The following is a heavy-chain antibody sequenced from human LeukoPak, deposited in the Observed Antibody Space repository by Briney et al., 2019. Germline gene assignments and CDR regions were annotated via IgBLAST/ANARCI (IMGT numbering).Heavy chain of an antibody. CDR3: ARVGGAPGYYFDY. V-gene: IGHV1-69*05. Sequence: SVKVSCKASGGTFSSYAISWVRQAPGQGLEWMGGIIPIFGTANYAQKFQGRVTITTDESTSTAYMDLSSLRSEDTAVYYCARVGGAPGYYFDYWGQGTLVTVSS. D-gene: IGHD4-23*01. CDR2: IIPIFGTA. J-gene: IGHJ4*02. CDR1: GGTFSSYA.